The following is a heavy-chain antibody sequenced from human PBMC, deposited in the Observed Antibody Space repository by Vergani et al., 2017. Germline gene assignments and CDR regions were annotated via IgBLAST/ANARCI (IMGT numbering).Heavy chain of an antibody. D-gene: IGHD1-1*01. Sequence: EVELVQSGPEMRKPGESLKISCKGSEYSFGNYWIGWVRQMPGKGLVWMGIIYPADSDTRYSPSFQGQVTISADKSISTAFLQWVSLKASDTALYYCARHTTYTDSWGQGTLVTVSS. CDR3: ARHTTYTDS. V-gene: IGHV5-51*01. CDR1: EYSFGNYW. J-gene: IGHJ4*02. CDR2: IYPADSDT.